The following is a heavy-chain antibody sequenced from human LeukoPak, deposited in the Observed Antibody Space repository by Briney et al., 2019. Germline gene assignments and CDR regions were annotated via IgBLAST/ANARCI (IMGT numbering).Heavy chain of an antibody. V-gene: IGHV4-4*07. CDR3: ARVVVVAATPSVWFDP. Sequence: PSETLSLTCTVSGGSISSYYWSWIRQPAGKGLEWIGRIYTSGSTNYNPSLKSRVTMSVDTSKSQFSLKLSSVTAADTAVYYCARVVVVAATPSVWFDPWGQGTLVTVSS. CDR1: GGSISSYY. D-gene: IGHD2-15*01. CDR2: IYTSGST. J-gene: IGHJ5*02.